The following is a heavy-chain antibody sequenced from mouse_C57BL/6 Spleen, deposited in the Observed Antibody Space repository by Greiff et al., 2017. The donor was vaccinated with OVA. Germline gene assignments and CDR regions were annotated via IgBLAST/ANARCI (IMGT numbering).Heavy chain of an antibody. D-gene: IGHD1-1*01. CDR3: ARGFTTVVATNAMDY. CDR1: GYTFTSYW. CDR2: IDPSDSET. Sequence: VQLQQPGAELVRPGSSVKLSCKASGYTFTSYWMHWVKQRPIQGLEWIGNIDPSDSETHYNQKFKDKATLTVDKSSSTAYMQLSSLTSEDSAVYYCARGFTTVVATNAMDYWGQGTSVTVSS. V-gene: IGHV1-52*01. J-gene: IGHJ4*01.